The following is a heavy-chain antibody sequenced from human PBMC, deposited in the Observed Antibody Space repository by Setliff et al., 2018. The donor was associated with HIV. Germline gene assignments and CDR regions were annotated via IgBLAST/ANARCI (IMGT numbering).Heavy chain of an antibody. V-gene: IGHV1-46*01. J-gene: IGHJ5*02. D-gene: IGHD3-10*01. CDR3: ARDHYYGSGTCYRCGSGFDP. CDR1: GDTFTSYY. CDR2: INPSCGKT. Sequence: ASVKVSCKASGDTFTSYYLNWVRQAPGQGLEWMGIINPSCGKTKYAQKFQGRVTMTRDTSTSTVYMELSSLRSEDTALYYCARDHYYGSGTCYRCGSGFDPWGQGTLVTVSS.